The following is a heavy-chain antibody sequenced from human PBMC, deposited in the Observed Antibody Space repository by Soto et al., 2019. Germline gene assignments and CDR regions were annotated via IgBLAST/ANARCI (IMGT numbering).Heavy chain of an antibody. CDR3: AIPVVTALSLPDDAFDI. J-gene: IGHJ3*02. Sequence: QVQLVQSGAEVKKPGSSVKVSCKASGGTFSSYTISWVRQAPGQGLECMGSIIPILGIANCAQKFQGRVTITADKSTSTDHTELSSLRSEDTAVYYCAIPVVTALSLPDDAFDIWGQGTMVTVSS. CDR1: GGTFSSYT. V-gene: IGHV1-69*02. D-gene: IGHD2-2*01. CDR2: IIPILGIA.